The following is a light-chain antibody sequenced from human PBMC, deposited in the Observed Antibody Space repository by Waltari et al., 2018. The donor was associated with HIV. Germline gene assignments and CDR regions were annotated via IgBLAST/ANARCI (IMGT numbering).Light chain of an antibody. CDR1: SGSIASNY. CDR2: EDN. CDR3: QSYDSSNRVV. J-gene: IGLJ2*01. Sequence: NFMLTQPHSVSESPEKTVTISCTRSSGSIASNYVKWYQRRPGSSPTTVIYEDNQRPSGVPDRFSGSIDSSSNSASLTISGLKTEDEADYYCQSYDSSNRVVFGGGTKLTVL. V-gene: IGLV6-57*01.